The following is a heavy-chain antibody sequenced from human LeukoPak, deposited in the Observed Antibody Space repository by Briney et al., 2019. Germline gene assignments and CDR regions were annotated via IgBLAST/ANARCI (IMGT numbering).Heavy chain of an antibody. CDR3: ARDNYDILTGSQKLADYYYMDV. J-gene: IGHJ6*03. V-gene: IGHV1-69*05. D-gene: IGHD3-9*01. CDR1: GGTFISYA. CDR2: IIPIFGTA. Sequence: AAVKVSFKASGGTFISYASSWVGQARGRGREWMGGIIPIFGTANYAQKFQGRVTITTDESTSTAYMELSSLRSEDTAVYYCARDNYDILTGSQKLADYYYMDVWGKGTTVTVSS.